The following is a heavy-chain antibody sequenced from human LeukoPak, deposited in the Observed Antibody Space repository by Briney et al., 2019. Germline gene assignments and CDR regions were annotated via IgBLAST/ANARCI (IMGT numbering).Heavy chain of an antibody. CDR2: ISAYNGNT. V-gene: IGHV1-18*01. CDR1: GYTFTSYG. D-gene: IGHD6-19*01. CDR3: ARDLGWSGVAGTGIGYFDY. J-gene: IGHJ4*02. Sequence: GASVKVSCKASGYTFTSYGISWVRQAPGQGLEWMGWISAYNGNTNYAQKLQGRVTMTTDTSTSTAYMELRSLRSDDTAVYYCARDLGWSGVAGTGIGYFDYWGQGTLVTVSS.